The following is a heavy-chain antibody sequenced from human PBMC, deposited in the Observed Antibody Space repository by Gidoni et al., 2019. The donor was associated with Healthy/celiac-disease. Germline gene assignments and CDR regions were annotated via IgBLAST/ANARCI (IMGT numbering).Heavy chain of an antibody. CDR3: ARETNYDILTGYYAPRNWFDP. CDR1: GYTFTSYA. J-gene: IGHJ5*02. V-gene: IGHV1-3*01. D-gene: IGHD3-9*01. CDR2: INAGNGNT. Sequence: QVQLVQSGAAVKKPGASVKVSCKASGYTFTSYAMHWVRQAPEQRLEWMGWINAGNGNTKYSQKFQGRVTITRDTSASTAYMELSSLRSEDTAVYYCARETNYDILTGYYAPRNWFDPWGQGTLVTVSS.